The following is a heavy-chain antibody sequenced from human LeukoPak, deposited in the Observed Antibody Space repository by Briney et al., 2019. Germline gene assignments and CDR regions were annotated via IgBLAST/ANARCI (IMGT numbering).Heavy chain of an antibody. J-gene: IGHJ4*02. CDR2: ISGSGGST. CDR1: GFSFSSYA. D-gene: IGHD5-12*01. V-gene: IGHV3-23*01. Sequence: GGSLRLSCAASGFSFSSYAMSWVRQAPGKGLEWVSAISGSGGSTFYAGSVKGRFTISRDNSKNTLYLQMNSLRAEDTAVYYCAKGPRGYDSYYFDYWGLGTLVSVSS. CDR3: AKGPRGYDSYYFDY.